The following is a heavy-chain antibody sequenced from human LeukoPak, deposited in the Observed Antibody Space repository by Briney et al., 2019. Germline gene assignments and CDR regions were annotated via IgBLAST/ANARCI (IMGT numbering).Heavy chain of an antibody. CDR2: IYYSGST. CDR3: ARQPTSIAARPGDY. CDR1: GGSISSSSYY. Sequence: PSETLSLTCTVSGGSISSSSYYWGWIRQPPGKGLEWIGSIYYSGSTNYNPSLKSRVTISVDTSKNQFSLKLSSVTAADTAVYYCARQPTSIAARPGDYWGQGTLVTVSS. D-gene: IGHD6-6*01. V-gene: IGHV4-39*01. J-gene: IGHJ4*02.